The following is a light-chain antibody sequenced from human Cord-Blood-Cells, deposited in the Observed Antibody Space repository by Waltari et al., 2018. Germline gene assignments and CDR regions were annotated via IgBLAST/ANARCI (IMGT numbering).Light chain of an antibody. Sequence: QSALTQPRSVSGSPGQSVTISCTGTSSDVGGYNYVSWYQQHPGQAPNLMIYDVIKRPSGVPDRFSGSKSGNPASLTISGLQAEDEADYYCCSYAGNYTYVFGTGTKVTVL. J-gene: IGLJ1*01. V-gene: IGLV2-11*01. CDR1: SSDVGGYNY. CDR2: DVI. CDR3: CSYAGNYTYV.